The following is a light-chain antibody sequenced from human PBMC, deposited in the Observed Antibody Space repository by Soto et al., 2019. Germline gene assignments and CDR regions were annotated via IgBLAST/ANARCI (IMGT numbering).Light chain of an antibody. CDR3: QQYNNWSRT. V-gene: IGKV3-15*01. J-gene: IGKJ1*01. Sequence: EIVMTQSPATLSVSPGERATLSCRASQSVNNNLAWYQQKPGQAPRLVIYGASTRATGIPARFSGSGSGTEFTLTISSLQSEDFAVYYCQQYNNWSRTFGQGTKVEI. CDR1: QSVNNN. CDR2: GAS.